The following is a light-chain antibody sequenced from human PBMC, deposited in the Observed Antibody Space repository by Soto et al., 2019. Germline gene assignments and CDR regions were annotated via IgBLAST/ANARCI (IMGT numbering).Light chain of an antibody. CDR1: QSVSSSY. J-gene: IGKJ1*01. CDR3: HQYDSIVQT. CDR2: DAS. V-gene: IGKV3-20*01. Sequence: EIVLTQSPGTLSLFPGERATLSCRASQSVSSSYLAWYQQKPGQAPRLLIYDASKRATGIPARFSGSGSGTNFTLTISSLEPEDFAVYYCHQYDSIVQTFGQGTKVDIK.